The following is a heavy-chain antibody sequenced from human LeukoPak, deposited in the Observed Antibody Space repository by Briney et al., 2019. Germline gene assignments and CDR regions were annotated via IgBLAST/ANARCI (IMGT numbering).Heavy chain of an antibody. CDR1: GFTFDDYA. CDR2: ISWNSGSI. J-gene: IGHJ6*02. Sequence: GGSLRLSCAASGFTFDDYAMHWVRQAPGKGLEWVSGISWNSGSIDYADSVKGRFAISRDNAKNSLYLQMNSLRAEDTALYYCAKGLKDSSGWYGGYYYYYYGMDVWGQGTTVTVSS. CDR3: AKGLKDSSGWYGGYYYYYYGMDV. D-gene: IGHD6-19*01. V-gene: IGHV3-9*01.